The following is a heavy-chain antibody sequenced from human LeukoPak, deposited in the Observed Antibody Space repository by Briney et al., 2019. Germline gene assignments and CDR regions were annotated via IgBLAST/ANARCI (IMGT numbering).Heavy chain of an antibody. D-gene: IGHD6-19*01. Sequence: SETLSLTCTVSDGSVSSGSSYWSWIRQPPGKGVEWIVYIYYRGSTNYNPSLESRVTISVDTSKNQFSLKLISVTAADTAVYYCARDYSSGTYSLDCWGQGTLVTVSS. CDR3: ARDYSSGTYSLDC. CDR2: IYYRGST. V-gene: IGHV4-61*01. J-gene: IGHJ4*02. CDR1: DGSVSSGSSY.